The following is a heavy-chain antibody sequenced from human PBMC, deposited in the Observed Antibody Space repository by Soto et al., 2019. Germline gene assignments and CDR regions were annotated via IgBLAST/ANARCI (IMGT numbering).Heavy chain of an antibody. V-gene: IGHV3-30*18. CDR3: AKGGGYSYGTNDAFDI. CDR2: ISDDGSNK. CDR1: GFTFRTSG. D-gene: IGHD5-18*01. J-gene: IGHJ3*02. Sequence: QVQLVESGGGVVQPGRSLRLSCAASGFTFRTSGMHWVRQAPGTGLEWVAVISDDGSNKYNIASVEGRFTISRDNSKNTLYLQMNSLRTEDTAVYYCAKGGGYSYGTNDAFDIWGQGTMVTVSS.